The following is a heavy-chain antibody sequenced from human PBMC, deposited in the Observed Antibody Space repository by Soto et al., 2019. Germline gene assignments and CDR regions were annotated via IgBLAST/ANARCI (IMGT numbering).Heavy chain of an antibody. CDR1: GGSISSGGYY. V-gene: IGHV4-31*03. Sequence: PSETLSLTCTVSGGSISSGGYYWSWIRQHPGKGLEWIGYIYYSGSTYYNPSLKSRVTISVDTSKNQFSLKLSSVTAADTAVYYCARELITMVRGVTVWFDPRGQGTLVTVSS. CDR3: ARELITMVRGVTVWFDP. CDR2: IYYSGST. J-gene: IGHJ5*02. D-gene: IGHD3-10*01.